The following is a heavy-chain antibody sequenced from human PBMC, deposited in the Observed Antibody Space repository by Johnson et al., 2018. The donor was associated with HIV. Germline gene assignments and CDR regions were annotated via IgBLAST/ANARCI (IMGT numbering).Heavy chain of an antibody. CDR3: ASPERPTGTQEEAFDI. CDR2: ISYDGSNK. J-gene: IGHJ3*02. V-gene: IGHV3-30*03. CDR1: GFTFSSYG. Sequence: QEQLVESGGGVVQPGRSLRLSCAASGFTFSSYGMHWVRQAPGKGLEWVAVISYDGSNKYYADSVKGRFTISRDNSKNTLYLQMNSLRVEDTAVYYCASPERPTGTQEEAFDIWGQGTMVTVSS. D-gene: IGHD1-1*01.